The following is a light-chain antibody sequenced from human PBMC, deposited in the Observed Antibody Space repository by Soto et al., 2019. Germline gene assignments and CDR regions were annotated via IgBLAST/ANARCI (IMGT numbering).Light chain of an antibody. J-gene: IGLJ1*01. CDR3: SSYSISTAYL. CDR2: EVS. CDR1: SSDVGGYDY. V-gene: IGLV2-14*01. Sequence: QSALTPPASVSGSPGQSITVSSTGTSSDVGGYDYVSWYQLHPGKAPKLMVFEVSNRPSGVSYRFSGSKSGNTASLTISGLQAEDEADYFCSSYSISTAYLFGTGTKLTVL.